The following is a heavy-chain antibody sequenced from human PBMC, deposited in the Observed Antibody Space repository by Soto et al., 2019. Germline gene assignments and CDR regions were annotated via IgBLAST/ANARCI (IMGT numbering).Heavy chain of an antibody. J-gene: IGHJ4*02. CDR3: ARADIAVAGYFDY. CDR1: GGSISSGGYY. D-gene: IGHD6-19*01. V-gene: IGHV4-31*03. CDR2: TYYSGST. Sequence: SETLSLTCTVSGGSISSGGYYWSWIRQHPGKGLEWIGYTYYSGSTYYNPSLKSRVTISVDTSKDQFSLKLSSVTAADTAVYYCARADIAVAGYFDYWGQGILVTVSS.